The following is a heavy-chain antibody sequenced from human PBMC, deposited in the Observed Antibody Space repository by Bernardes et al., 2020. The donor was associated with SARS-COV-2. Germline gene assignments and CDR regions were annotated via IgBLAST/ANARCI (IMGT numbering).Heavy chain of an antibody. CDR2: ISYSGTS. J-gene: IGHJ4*02. CDR3: ARDRCEVMTLFGEVSDPQYFDF. CDR1: GDSLSNSF. V-gene: IGHV4-59*01. D-gene: IGHD3-3*01. Sequence: SETLSLTCAVSGDSLSNSFWSWIRQPPGRGLEWIAYISYSGTSDYNPSLKSRVTISVDTSKSQFSLELRSVTAADTAVYYCARDRCEVMTLFGEVSDPQYFDFWGQRTLVTVSS.